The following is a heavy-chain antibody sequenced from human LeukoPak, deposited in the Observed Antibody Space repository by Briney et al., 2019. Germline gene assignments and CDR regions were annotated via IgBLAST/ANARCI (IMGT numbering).Heavy chain of an antibody. V-gene: IGHV4-34*01. J-gene: IGHJ4*02. D-gene: IGHD4-17*01. CDR1: GGSFSGYY. CDR2: INHSGST. Sequence: SETLSLTCAVYGGSFSGYYWSWIRQPPGKGLEWIGEINHSGSTNYNPSLKSRVTISVDTSKNQFSLKLSSVTAADTAVYYCARVALTVTTSLTGSLYDYWGQGTLVTVSS. CDR3: ARVALTVTTSLTGSLYDY.